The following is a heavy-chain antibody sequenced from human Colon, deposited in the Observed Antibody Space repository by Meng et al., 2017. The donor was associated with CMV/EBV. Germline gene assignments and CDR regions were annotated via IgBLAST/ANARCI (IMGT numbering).Heavy chain of an antibody. V-gene: IGHV3-23*03. CDR2: IYSGGSTT. J-gene: IGHJ4*02. CDR3: GKQLAAAGLCIDY. CDR1: GFSFSSYA. D-gene: IGHD6-13*01. Sequence: GESLKISCAASGFSFSSYAMSWVRQAPGKGLEWVSVIYSGGSTTSYADSVKGRFTISRDNSRNMVYLQMNSLRAEDTAVHYCGKQLAAAGLCIDYWGQGTLVTVSS.